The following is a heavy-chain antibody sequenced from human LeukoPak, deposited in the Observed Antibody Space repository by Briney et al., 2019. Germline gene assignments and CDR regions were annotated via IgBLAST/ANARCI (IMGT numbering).Heavy chain of an antibody. Sequence: PGRSLRLSCAASGFTFSSYALHWVRQAPGKGLEWVAVISYDGSNKYYADSVKGRFTISRDNSMNTLYLQMNSLRAEDTAVYYCAKDMRFDWTPYYFDYWGQGTLVTVSS. D-gene: IGHD3-9*01. CDR3: AKDMRFDWTPYYFDY. CDR1: GFTFSSYA. J-gene: IGHJ4*02. CDR2: ISYDGSNK. V-gene: IGHV3-30-3*01.